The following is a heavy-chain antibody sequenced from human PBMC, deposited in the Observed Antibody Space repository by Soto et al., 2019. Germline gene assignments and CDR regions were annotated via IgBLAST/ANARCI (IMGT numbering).Heavy chain of an antibody. Sequence: QVQLVQSGGELKKPGASVKVSCKASGYTFTDYGISWVRQAPGQGLEWVGWISIKTGNTNYARILQGRVTMSTDTSTSTVYMELRSLRSDDTAMYFCARDRFQCDSSGQGDYWGQGTLVTVSS. CDR3: ARDRFQCDSSGQGDY. CDR2: ISIKTGNT. CDR1: GYTFTDYG. D-gene: IGHD3-22*01. J-gene: IGHJ4*02. V-gene: IGHV1-18*04.